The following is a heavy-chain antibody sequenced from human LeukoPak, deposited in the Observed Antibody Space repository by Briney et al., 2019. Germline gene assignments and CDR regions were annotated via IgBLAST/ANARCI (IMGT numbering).Heavy chain of an antibody. J-gene: IGHJ4*02. CDR1: GFTFSSYS. CDR2: ISSSSSYI. CDR3: ARVTAATRFVDY. Sequence: AGGSLRLSCAASGFTFSSYSMNWVRQAPGKGLEWVSSISSSSSYIYYADSVKGRFTISRENAKNSLYLQMNSLRAEDTAVYYCARVTAATRFVDYWGQGTLVTVSP. D-gene: IGHD2-15*01. V-gene: IGHV3-21*01.